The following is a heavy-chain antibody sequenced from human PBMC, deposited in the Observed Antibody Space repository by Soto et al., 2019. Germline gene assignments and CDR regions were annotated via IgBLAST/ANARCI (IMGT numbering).Heavy chain of an antibody. D-gene: IGHD1-7*01. V-gene: IGHV3-23*01. J-gene: IGHJ4*02. CDR2: ISGSGGST. CDR3: AKVLRLELRGY. CDR1: GFSFSSYA. Sequence: EVQLLESGGGLVQPGGSLRLSCAASGFSFSSYAMSWVRQAPGKGLEWVSAISGSGGSTYYADSVKGRFTIARDNSKNTLYLQMNCLRAEDTAVYYCAKVLRLELRGYWGQGTLVTVSS.